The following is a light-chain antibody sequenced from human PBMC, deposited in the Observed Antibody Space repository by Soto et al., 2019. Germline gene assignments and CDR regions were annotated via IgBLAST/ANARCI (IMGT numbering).Light chain of an antibody. CDR2: DAS. J-gene: IGKJ4*01. CDR3: QHYNSYSPT. V-gene: IGKV1-5*01. CDR1: QSISSW. Sequence: DIQMTQSPSTLSASVGDRVTITCRASQSISSWLAWYQQKPGKAPNLLIYDASSLGSGIPSRFSGSGSGTEFTLTISSLQPDDFATYYCQHYNSYSPTFGGGTKVDIK.